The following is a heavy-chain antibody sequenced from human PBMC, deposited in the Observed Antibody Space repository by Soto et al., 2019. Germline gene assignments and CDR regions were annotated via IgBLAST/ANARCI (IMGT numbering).Heavy chain of an antibody. CDR2: IYWDNDK. J-gene: IGHJ5*01. CDR1: GFSLSTSGVG. Sequence: SGPTLVNPTQTLTLTCTFSGFSLSTSGVGVGWIRQPPGKALEWLALIYWDNDKRYSPSLKSRLTITKDTSKNQVVLTMTNMDPVDTATYYCAHTSYYAYTSTPDSWGQGTLVTVSS. V-gene: IGHV2-5*02. D-gene: IGHD3-16*01. CDR3: AHTSYYAYTSTPDS.